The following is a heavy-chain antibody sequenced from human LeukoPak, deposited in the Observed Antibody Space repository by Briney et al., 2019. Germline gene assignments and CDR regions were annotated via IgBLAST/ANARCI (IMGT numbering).Heavy chain of an antibody. D-gene: IGHD3-22*01. CDR2: INQDGSGK. CDR3: AKDAGYYDSSGYYYYFDY. J-gene: IGHJ4*02. V-gene: IGHV3-7*01. CDR1: GFTFSSYW. Sequence: GGSLRLSCAASGFTFSSYWMSWVRQAPGKGLEWVANINQDGSGKYYVDSVKGRFTISRDNSKNTLYLQMNSLRAEDTAVYYCAKDAGYYDSSGYYYYFDYWGQGTLVTVSS.